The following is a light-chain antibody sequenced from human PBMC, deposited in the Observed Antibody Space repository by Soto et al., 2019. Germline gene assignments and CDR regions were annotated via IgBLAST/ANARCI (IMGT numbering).Light chain of an antibody. CDR1: QSISTY. V-gene: IGKV1-39*01. J-gene: IGKJ2*01. Sequence: IQMTQSTSSLSASVGDRVIITCRAGQSISTYLNWYQQKPGKAPKLLIYAASSLQSGVPSRFSGSGSRTDFTLTISNLQPEDFATYYCQQSTGIPYTFGQGSKLEIK. CDR3: QQSTGIPYT. CDR2: AAS.